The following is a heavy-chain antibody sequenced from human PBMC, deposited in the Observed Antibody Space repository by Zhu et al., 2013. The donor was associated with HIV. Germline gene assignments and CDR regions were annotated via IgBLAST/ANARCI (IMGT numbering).Heavy chain of an antibody. CDR3: AREHRGSLQH. Sequence: QVQLVQSGAEVRKPGASVKVSCKTSGFTFTDHYVHWVRQAPGQGLEWMGWMNPNSGNTGYAQKFQGRVTMTRNTSESTVYMELSSLRSEDTAVYYCAREHRGSLQHWGQGTLVTVSS. CDR2: MNPNSGNT. V-gene: IGHV1-8*02. CDR1: GFTFTDHY. J-gene: IGHJ1*01. D-gene: IGHD3-10*01.